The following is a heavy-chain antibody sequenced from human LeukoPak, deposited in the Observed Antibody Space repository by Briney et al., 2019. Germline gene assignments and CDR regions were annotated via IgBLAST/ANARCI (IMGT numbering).Heavy chain of an antibody. V-gene: IGHV3-23*01. CDR1: GFTFSSYA. CDR2: ISGSGGST. CDR3: VKGSYYDSSGYLSYSNFDY. J-gene: IGHJ4*02. Sequence: GGSLRLSCAASGFTFSSYAMSWVRQAPGKGLEWVSAISGSGGSTYYADSVKGRFTISRDNSKNTLYLQMNSLRAEDTAVYYCVKGSYYDSSGYLSYSNFDYWGQGTLVTVSS. D-gene: IGHD3-22*01.